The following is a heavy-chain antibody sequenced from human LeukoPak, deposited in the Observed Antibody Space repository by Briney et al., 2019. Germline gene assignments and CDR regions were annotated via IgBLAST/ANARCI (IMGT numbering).Heavy chain of an antibody. CDR2: ISISSGII. Sequence: GGSLRLSCAASGFTFSSYSMNWVRQAPGKGLEWVSYISISSGIIYYADSVKGRFTISRDNAKNSLYLQMNSLRAEDTAVYYCARSLDYWGQGTLVTVSS. CDR1: GFTFSSYS. J-gene: IGHJ4*02. V-gene: IGHV3-48*04. CDR3: ARSLDY.